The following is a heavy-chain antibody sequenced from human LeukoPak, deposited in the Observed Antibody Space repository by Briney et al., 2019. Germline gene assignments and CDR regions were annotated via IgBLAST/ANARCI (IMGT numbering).Heavy chain of an antibody. D-gene: IGHD2-21*02. CDR1: GVTFSSYA. V-gene: IGHV3-23*01. Sequence: PGGSLRLSCAASGVTFSSYAMSWVRQAPGKGLEWVSAISGSGGSTYYADSVKGRFTISRDNSKNTLYLQMNSLRAEATAVYYCAKEHCGGDCYSAFDYWGQGTLVTVSS. J-gene: IGHJ4*02. CDR2: ISGSGGST. CDR3: AKEHCGGDCYSAFDY.